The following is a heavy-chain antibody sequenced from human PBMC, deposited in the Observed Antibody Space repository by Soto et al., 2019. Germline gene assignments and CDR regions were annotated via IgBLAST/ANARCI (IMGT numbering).Heavy chain of an antibody. CDR3: ARGYYSDSSGCIDH. CDR1: GFTFSSHS. J-gene: IGHJ4*02. V-gene: IGHV3-21*01. Sequence: EVQLVESGGGLVKPGGSLRLSCAASGFTFSSHSMNWVRQAPGRGLEWFSSMSSSGTYIYYADSVKGRFTISRDNAKNSLYLQMNSLRADDTAVYYCARGYYSDSSGCIDHWGQGTLVTVSS. D-gene: IGHD3-22*01. CDR2: MSSSGTYI.